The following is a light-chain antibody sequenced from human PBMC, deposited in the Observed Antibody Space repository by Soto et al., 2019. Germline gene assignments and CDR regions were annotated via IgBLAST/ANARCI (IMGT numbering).Light chain of an antibody. CDR2: GVS. CDR3: QQYDSSPWT. V-gene: IGKV3-20*01. J-gene: IGKJ1*01. CDR1: QSVGRNY. Sequence: EIVLTQSPGTLSLSPGERATLSCRASQSVGRNYLAWYQQKPGQAPRLLIYGVSTRATGIPDRFSGSGSGTDFTLTISRLEPEDFAVYYCQQYDSSPWTFGQGTKVEIK.